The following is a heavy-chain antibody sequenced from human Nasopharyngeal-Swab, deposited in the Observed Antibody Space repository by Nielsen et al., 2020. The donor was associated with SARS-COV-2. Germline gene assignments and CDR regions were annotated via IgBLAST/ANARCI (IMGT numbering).Heavy chain of an antibody. Sequence: GGSLRLSCAASGFTFSSYGMHWVRQAPGKGLEWVAVISYDGSNKYYADSVKGRFTISRDNSKNTLYLQMNSLRAEDTAVYYCAKHDAHYYMDVWGKGTTVTVSS. J-gene: IGHJ6*03. CDR2: ISYDGSNK. V-gene: IGHV3-30*18. CDR1: GFTFSSYG. CDR3: AKHDAHYYMDV.